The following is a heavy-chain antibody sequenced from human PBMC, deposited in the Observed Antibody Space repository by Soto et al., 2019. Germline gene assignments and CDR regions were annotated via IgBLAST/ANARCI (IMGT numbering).Heavy chain of an antibody. Sequence: QVQLQESGPGLVKPSETLSLTCTLSGGSISSNYWSWIRQPPGKGLEWIGYIYYRGSTNYNPSLKSRVTMSVDTSKNQFSLKLSSVTAADTAVYYCARDLSGSYSNYYYYGMDVWGQGTTVTVSS. CDR2: IYYRGST. CDR3: ARDLSGSYSNYYYYGMDV. V-gene: IGHV4-59*01. D-gene: IGHD1-26*01. CDR1: GGSISSNY. J-gene: IGHJ6*02.